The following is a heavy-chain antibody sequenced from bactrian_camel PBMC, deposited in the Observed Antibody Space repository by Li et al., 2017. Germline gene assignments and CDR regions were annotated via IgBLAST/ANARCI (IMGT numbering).Heavy chain of an antibody. V-gene: IGHV3S1*01. Sequence: HVQLVESGGGSVQTGGSLRLSCTVSGSGYISGTYCLGWFRQVPGKEREGVAAIAPATGTTFYSDSVKGRFTISHVNANNTLHLQMNMLHLDDTAKYFCAAHVSTIPCIAPLVESAYELWGQGTQVTVS. J-gene: IGHJ4*01. CDR3: AAHVSTIPCIAPLVESAYEL. CDR1: GSGYISGTYC. CDR2: IAPATGTT. D-gene: IGHD4*01.